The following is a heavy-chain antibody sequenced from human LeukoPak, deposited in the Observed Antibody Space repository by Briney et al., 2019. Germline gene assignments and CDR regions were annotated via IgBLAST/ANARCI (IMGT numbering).Heavy chain of an antibody. CDR2: ISASGNTI. CDR3: ARDRDGDYGFDAFDM. J-gene: IGHJ3*02. D-gene: IGHD4-17*01. V-gene: IGHV3-48*03. CDR1: GFSFSSYE. Sequence: SGGSLRLSCAASGFSFSSYEMNWVRQAPGKGLEWVSYISASGNTIYYAESVQGRFNMSRDNAKNSLYLHMNSLRVDDTAVYYCARDRDGDYGFDAFDMWGQGTMVTVFS.